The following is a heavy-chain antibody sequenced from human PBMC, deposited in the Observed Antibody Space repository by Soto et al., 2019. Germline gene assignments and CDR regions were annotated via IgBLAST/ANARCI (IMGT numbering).Heavy chain of an antibody. J-gene: IGHJ4*02. V-gene: IGHV3-53*01. D-gene: IGHD4-4*01. CDR1: GFTVSRNY. CDR2: TYSGGTT. CDR3: ARGPHYSNLDY. Sequence: GGSLRLSCAASGFTVSRNYMSWVRQAPGKGLEWVSVTYSGGTTYYADSVKGRFTISRDNSKNTLYLQMNSLRAEDTAVYYCARGPHYSNLDYWGQGTLVTVSS.